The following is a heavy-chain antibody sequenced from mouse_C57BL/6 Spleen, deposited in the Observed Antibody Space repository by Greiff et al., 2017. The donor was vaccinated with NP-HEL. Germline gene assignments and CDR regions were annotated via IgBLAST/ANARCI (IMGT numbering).Heavy chain of an antibody. CDR1: GFTITDYY. Sequence: EVQLQQSGAELVKPGASVKLSCTASGFTITDYYMHWVKQRPEQGLEWIGRIDPEDGETKYAPKFQGKATITADTSSNTAYLQLSRLTSEDTAVYYCALTVVAHYYAMDYWGQVTSVTVSS. D-gene: IGHD1-1*01. V-gene: IGHV14-2*01. CDR3: ALTVVAHYYAMDY. J-gene: IGHJ4*01. CDR2: IDPEDGET.